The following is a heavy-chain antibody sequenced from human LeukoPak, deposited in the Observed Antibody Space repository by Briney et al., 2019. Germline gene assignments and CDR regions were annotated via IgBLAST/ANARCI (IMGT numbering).Heavy chain of an antibody. D-gene: IGHD2-15*01. CDR3: AREVAGYCSGGSCYVLSTSIDY. V-gene: IGHV3-53*01. Sequence: GGSLRLSCAASGFTVSSNYMSWVRQAAGKGLEWVSVIYSGGSTYYADSVKGRFTISRDNSKNTLYLQMNSLRAEDTAVYYCAREVAGYCSGGSCYVLSTSIDYWGQGTLVTVSS. CDR1: GFTVSSNY. J-gene: IGHJ4*02. CDR2: IYSGGST.